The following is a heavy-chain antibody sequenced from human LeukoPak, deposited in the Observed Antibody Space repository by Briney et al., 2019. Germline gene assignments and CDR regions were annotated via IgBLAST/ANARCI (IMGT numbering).Heavy chain of an antibody. CDR3: AKWVNIDYGDYGALDY. Sequence: GGSLRLSCAASGFIFNTFWMSWVRQAPGKGLEWVSCISSSSGYIYYADSVKGRFTISRDNAKNSPYLQMNSLRSEDTAVYYWAKWVNIDYGDYGALDYWGQGTLVTVSS. CDR1: GFIFNTFW. V-gene: IGHV3-21*01. J-gene: IGHJ4*02. CDR2: ISSSSGYI. D-gene: IGHD4-17*01.